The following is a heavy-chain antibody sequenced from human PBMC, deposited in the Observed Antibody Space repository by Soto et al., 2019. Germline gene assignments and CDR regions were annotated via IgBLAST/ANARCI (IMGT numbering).Heavy chain of an antibody. CDR2: ISYDGSNK. Sequence: GGSLRLSCAASGFTFSSYGMHWVRQAPGKGLEWVAVISYDGSNKYYADSVKGRFTISRDNSKNTLYLQMNSLRAEDTAVYYCAKAGAFYYYYGMDVWGQGTTVTVSS. D-gene: IGHD3-16*01. CDR3: AKAGAFYYYYGMDV. V-gene: IGHV3-30*18. CDR1: GFTFSSYG. J-gene: IGHJ6*02.